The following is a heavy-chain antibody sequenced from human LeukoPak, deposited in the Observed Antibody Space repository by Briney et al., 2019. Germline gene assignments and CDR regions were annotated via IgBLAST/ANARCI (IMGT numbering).Heavy chain of an antibody. CDR3: AKTSTYGGNQDFDY. CDR2: IRSDGSND. J-gene: IGHJ4*02. D-gene: IGHD4-23*01. Sequence: PGGSLRLSCAASGFTFSDYYMSWIRQTPGKGLEWVAFIRSDGSNDYYADSVKGRFTISRDNSKNTLYLQMNSLRAEDTAVYYCAKTSTYGGNQDFDYWGQGTLVTVSS. V-gene: IGHV3-30*02. CDR1: GFTFSDYY.